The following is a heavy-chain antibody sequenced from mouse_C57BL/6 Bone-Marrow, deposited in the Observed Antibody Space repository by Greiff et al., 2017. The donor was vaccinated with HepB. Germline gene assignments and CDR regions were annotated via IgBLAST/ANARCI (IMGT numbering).Heavy chain of an antibody. D-gene: IGHD2-4*01. J-gene: IGHJ2*01. CDR3: ARSLYYDYDEDY. Sequence: QVQLQQSGAELVKPGASVKMSCKASGYTFTSYWITWVKQRPGQGLEWIGDIYPGSGSTNYNEKFKSKATLTVDTSSSTAYMQLSSLTSEDSAVYYCARSLYYDYDEDYWGQGTTLTVSS. CDR1: GYTFTSYW. CDR2: IYPGSGST. V-gene: IGHV1-55*01.